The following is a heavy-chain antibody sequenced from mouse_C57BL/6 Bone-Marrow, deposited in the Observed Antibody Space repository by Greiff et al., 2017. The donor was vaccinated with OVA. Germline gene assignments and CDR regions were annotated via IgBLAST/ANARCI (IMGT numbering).Heavy chain of an antibody. V-gene: IGHV1-9*01. CDR2: ILPGSGST. D-gene: IGHD1-1*01. CDR3: ARSNTTVVAPYYFDY. Sequence: LVESGAELMKPGASVKLSCKATGYTFTGYWIEWVKQRPGHGLEWIGEILPGSGSTNYNEKFKGKATFTADTSSNTAYMQLSSLTTEDSAIYYCARSNTTVVAPYYFDYWGQGTTLTVSS. J-gene: IGHJ2*01. CDR1: GYTFTGYW.